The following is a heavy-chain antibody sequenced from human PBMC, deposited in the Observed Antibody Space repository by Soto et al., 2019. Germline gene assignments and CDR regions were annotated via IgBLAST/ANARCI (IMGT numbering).Heavy chain of an antibody. CDR1: GYTFTSYG. V-gene: IGHV1-18*01. CDR2: ISAYTGNT. D-gene: IGHD6-13*01. Sequence: QVQLVQSGAEVKKPGASVKVSCKASGYTFTSYGISWVRQAPGQGLEWMGWISAYTGNTNYAQKLQGRVTMTTDTSTSTAYMELRSLRSDDTAVYYCARVTSSSWLYYYYYGMDVWGQGTTVTVSS. J-gene: IGHJ6*02. CDR3: ARVTSSSWLYYYYYGMDV.